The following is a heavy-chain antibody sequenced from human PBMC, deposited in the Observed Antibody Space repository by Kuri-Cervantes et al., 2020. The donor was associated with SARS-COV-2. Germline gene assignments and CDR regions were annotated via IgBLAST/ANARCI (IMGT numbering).Heavy chain of an antibody. CDR3: ARDVGDSGSDY. Sequence: GESLKISCAASGFIFSTYDMYWVRQAPGKGLEWVAFIWNDGSNKYYADSVKGRFTISRDNSKNTLYLQMDSLRGDDTAVYYCARDVGDSGSDYWGQGTLVTVSS. J-gene: IGHJ4*02. D-gene: IGHD3-10*01. CDR2: IWNDGSNK. CDR1: GFIFSTYD. V-gene: IGHV3-33*08.